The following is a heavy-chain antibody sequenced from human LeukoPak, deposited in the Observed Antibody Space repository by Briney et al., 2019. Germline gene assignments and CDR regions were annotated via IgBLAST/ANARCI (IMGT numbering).Heavy chain of an antibody. CDR2: IHYSGST. CDR1: DGFVSNGDYY. V-gene: IGHV4-31*03. J-gene: IGHJ4*02. Sequence: SEILFLTSTVSDGFVSNGDYYLSWIRQLPGEGLGWIWYIHYSGSTYYNPSLKSRITISVDTSKKQFSLKLSSVTAADTAVYYCARVGVAAKSSRYFDSWGQGTLVAVSS. CDR3: ARVGVAAKSSRYFDS. D-gene: IGHD2-15*01.